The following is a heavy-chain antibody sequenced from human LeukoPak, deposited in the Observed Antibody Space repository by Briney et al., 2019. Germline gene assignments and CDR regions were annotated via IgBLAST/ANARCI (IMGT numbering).Heavy chain of an antibody. V-gene: IGHV4-59*08. D-gene: IGHD6-19*01. J-gene: IGHJ4*02. Sequence: SETLSLTCAVSGGSINSDYWGWIRQPPRRGLQWIGDIYYTGKNNYNPSLKSRVTISLDTSKDHLSLNLTSVVAADTAIYYCVRRDTGWNYFDYWGQGILVTVSS. CDR3: VRRDTGWNYFDY. CDR1: GGSINSDY. CDR2: IYYTGKN.